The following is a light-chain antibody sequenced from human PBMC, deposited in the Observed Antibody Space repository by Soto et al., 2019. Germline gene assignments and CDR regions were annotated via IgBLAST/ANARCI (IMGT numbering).Light chain of an antibody. V-gene: IGKV1-5*03. Sequence: DIQMTQSPSTLSASVGDRVTITCRASQSIDSWLAWYQQKPGKAPKILIYKASGFESGVPSRFSGSESGTEFTLTISSLQPDDSATYYCQQYKTYWTFGQGTNVEIK. CDR3: QQYKTYWT. CDR1: QSIDSW. CDR2: KAS. J-gene: IGKJ1*01.